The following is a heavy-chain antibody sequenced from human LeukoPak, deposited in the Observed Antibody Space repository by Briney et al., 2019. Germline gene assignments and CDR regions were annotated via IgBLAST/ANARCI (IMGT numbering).Heavy chain of an antibody. D-gene: IGHD6-13*01. CDR3: ARLICIAAAGIFWFDP. CDR1: GFTFSSYW. J-gene: IGHJ5*02. CDR2: IKQDGSEK. V-gene: IGHV3-7*01. Sequence: GESLKISCAASGFTFSSYWMSWVRQAPGKGLEWVANIKQDGSEKYYVDSVKGRFTISRDNAKNSLYLQMNSLRAEDTAVYYCARLICIAAAGIFWFDPWGQGTLVTVSS.